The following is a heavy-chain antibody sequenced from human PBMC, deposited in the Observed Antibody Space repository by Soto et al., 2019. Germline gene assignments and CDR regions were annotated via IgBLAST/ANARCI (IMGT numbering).Heavy chain of an antibody. Sequence: ASVKVSCKASGFTFTSSAVQWVRQARGQRLEWIGWIVVGSGNTNYAQKFQERVTITRDMSTSTAYMELSSLRSEDTAVYYCAADLGGYDSIGLDYWGQGTLVTVSS. CDR3: AADLGGYDSIGLDY. J-gene: IGHJ4*02. CDR1: GFTFTSSA. V-gene: IGHV1-58*01. D-gene: IGHD5-12*01. CDR2: IVVGSGNT.